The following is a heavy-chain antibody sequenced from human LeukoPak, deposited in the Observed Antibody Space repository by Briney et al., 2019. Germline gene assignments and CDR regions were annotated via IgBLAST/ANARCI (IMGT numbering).Heavy chain of an antibody. Sequence: SETLSLTCTVSGGSISSYYWSWIRQPPGKGLEWIGYIYYSGSTYYNPSLKSRVTISVDTSKNQFSLKLSSVTAADTAVYYCARRLAGTEDCWGQGTLVTVSS. D-gene: IGHD6-13*01. V-gene: IGHV4-59*08. CDR1: GGSISSYY. CDR2: IYYSGST. J-gene: IGHJ4*02. CDR3: ARRLAGTEDC.